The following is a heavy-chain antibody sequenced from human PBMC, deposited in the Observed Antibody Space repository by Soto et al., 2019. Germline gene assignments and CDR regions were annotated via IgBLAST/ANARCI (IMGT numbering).Heavy chain of an antibody. CDR1: GGSISSSSYY. Sequence: SETLSLTCTVSGGSISSSSYYCGWIRQPPGKGLEWIGSIYYSGSTYYNPSLKSRVTISVDTSKNQFSLKLSSVTAADTAVYYCASLVVVPTSSVGAFDIWGQGTMVTVSS. CDR2: IYYSGST. V-gene: IGHV4-39*01. CDR3: ASLVVVPTSSVGAFDI. D-gene: IGHD3-22*01. J-gene: IGHJ3*02.